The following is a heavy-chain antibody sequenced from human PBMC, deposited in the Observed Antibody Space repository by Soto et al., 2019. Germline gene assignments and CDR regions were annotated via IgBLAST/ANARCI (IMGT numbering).Heavy chain of an antibody. D-gene: IGHD3-22*01. CDR1: GGTFSSYA. CDR2: IIPIFGTA. J-gene: IGHJ6*01. V-gene: IGHV1-69*01. Sequence: QVQLVQSGAEVKKPGSSVKVSCKASGGTFSSYAISWVRQAPGQGLEWMGGIIPIFGTANYAQKFQGRVTITADESTSTDYMELSSLRSEDTAVYYCASKYYYDSSGYPYCMDVWVQGTTVTVSS. CDR3: ASKYYYDSSGYPYCMDV.